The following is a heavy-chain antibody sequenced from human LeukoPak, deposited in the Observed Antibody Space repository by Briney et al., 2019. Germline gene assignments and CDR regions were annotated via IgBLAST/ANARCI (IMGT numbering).Heavy chain of an antibody. Sequence: PGGSLRLSCAASGFTFSSYSMNWVRRAPGKGLEWVSSISSSSSYIYYADSVKGRFTISRDNAKNSLYLQMNSLRAEDTAVYYCARGDYASNSGFDYWGQGTLVTVSS. CDR2: ISSSSSYI. CDR1: GFTFSSYS. D-gene: IGHD4-17*01. CDR3: ARGDYASNSGFDY. J-gene: IGHJ4*02. V-gene: IGHV3-21*01.